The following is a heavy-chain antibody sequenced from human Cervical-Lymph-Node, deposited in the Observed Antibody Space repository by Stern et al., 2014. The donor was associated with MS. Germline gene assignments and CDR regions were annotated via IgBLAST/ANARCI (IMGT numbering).Heavy chain of an antibody. CDR1: GYTFTSYG. J-gene: IGHJ3*02. V-gene: IGHV1-18*01. CDR3: ARDGSIVVPRGDDAFDI. CDR2: ISAYNGNT. D-gene: IGHD3-22*01. Sequence: DQLAESGAEVKKPGASVKVSCKASGYTFTSYGISWVRQAPGQRLEWMGWISAYNGNTNYAQKLQGRVTMTTDTSTSTAYMELRSLRSDDTAVYYCARDGSIVVPRGDDAFDIWGQGTMVTVSS.